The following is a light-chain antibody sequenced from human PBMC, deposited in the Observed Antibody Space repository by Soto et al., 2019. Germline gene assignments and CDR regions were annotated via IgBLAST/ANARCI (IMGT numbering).Light chain of an antibody. CDR1: SSDVGSYNL. J-gene: IGLJ1*01. CDR3: CSYAGSGTYV. V-gene: IGLV2-23*01. Sequence: QSALTQPASVSGSPGQSITISCTKTSSDVGSYNLVSWYQQHPAKAPKLIIYEGSKRPSAVSXXXXXXXSGNTASLTISGLQAEDEADYYCCSYAGSGTYVFGGGTKVTVL. CDR2: EGS.